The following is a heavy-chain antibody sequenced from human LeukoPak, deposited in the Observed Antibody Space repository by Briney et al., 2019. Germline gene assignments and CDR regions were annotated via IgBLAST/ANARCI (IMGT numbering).Heavy chain of an antibody. J-gene: IGHJ6*03. CDR3: ARGYCSGGSCYRNRYRRVDYYYYMDV. V-gene: IGHV4-34*01. D-gene: IGHD2-15*01. CDR1: GGSFSGYY. Sequence: PSETLSLTCAVYGGSFSGYYWSWIRQPPGKGLEWIGELNISGRTNSNPSLKSRVTISVDTSKNQFSLKLSSVTAADTAVYYCARGYCSGGSCYRNRYRRVDYYYYMDVWGKGTTVTVSS. CDR2: LNISGRT.